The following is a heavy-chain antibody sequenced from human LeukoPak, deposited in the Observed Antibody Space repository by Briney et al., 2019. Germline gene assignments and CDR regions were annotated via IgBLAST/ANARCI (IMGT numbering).Heavy chain of an antibody. Sequence: ASVRVSCKASGYTFTGYYMHWVRQAPGQGLEWMGWINPNGGGTNYAQKFQGRVTMTRDTSISTAYMELSRLRSDDTAVYYCARAPGYCSSTSCYGYYYYGMDVWGQGTTVTVSS. V-gene: IGHV1-2*02. J-gene: IGHJ6*02. CDR2: INPNGGGT. D-gene: IGHD2-2*01. CDR1: GYTFTGYY. CDR3: ARAPGYCSSTSCYGYYYYGMDV.